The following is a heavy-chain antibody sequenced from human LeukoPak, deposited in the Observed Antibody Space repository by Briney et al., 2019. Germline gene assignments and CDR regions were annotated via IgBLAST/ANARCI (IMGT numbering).Heavy chain of an antibody. CDR2: TSRNGGST. CDR3: ARWHYYDSSGYYAN. Sequence: PGGSLRLSCAASGFTFNNYAIHWVRQAPGKGLEYVSATSRNGGSTFYTNSVKGRFTISRDNSNNMLYLQMGSLRAEDMAVYYCARWHYYDSSGYYANWGQGTLVTVSS. V-gene: IGHV3-64*01. J-gene: IGHJ4*02. CDR1: GFTFNNYA. D-gene: IGHD3-22*01.